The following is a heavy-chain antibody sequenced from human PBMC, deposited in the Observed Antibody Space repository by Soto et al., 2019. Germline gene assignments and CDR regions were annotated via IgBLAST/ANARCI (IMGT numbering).Heavy chain of an antibody. Sequence: QVQLVESGGGVVQTGRSLRLSCAASGFTFSSYAMHWVRQAPGKGLEWVAVISYDGSNKYYADSVKGRFTISRDNSKNTLYLQMNSLRAEDTAVYYCARDRHIVVVTAARFYYWGQGTLVTVSS. J-gene: IGHJ4*02. D-gene: IGHD2-21*02. V-gene: IGHV3-30-3*01. CDR3: ARDRHIVVVTAARFYY. CDR2: ISYDGSNK. CDR1: GFTFSSYA.